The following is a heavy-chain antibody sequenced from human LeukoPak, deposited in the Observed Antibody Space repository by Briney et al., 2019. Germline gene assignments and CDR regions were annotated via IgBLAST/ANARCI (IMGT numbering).Heavy chain of an antibody. CDR2: INQDGSEK. V-gene: IGHV3-7*03. D-gene: IGHD3-3*02. J-gene: IGHJ4*02. Sequence: GGSLRLSCVASGLTFSNFWMTWVRQAPGEGLEWVASINQDGSEKYYVDSVKGRFIISRDNAKSSLHLQMDSLRAEETAVYHCARGHLWLQNWGQGTLVTVSS. CDR1: GLTFSNFW. CDR3: ARGHLWLQN.